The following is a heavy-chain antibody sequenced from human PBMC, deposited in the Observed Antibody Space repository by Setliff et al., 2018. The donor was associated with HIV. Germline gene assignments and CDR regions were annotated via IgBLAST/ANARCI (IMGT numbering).Heavy chain of an antibody. CDR3: AAFDSGRGV. D-gene: IGHD6-19*01. V-gene: IGHV4-39*01. J-gene: IGHJ4*02. CDR1: GGSASNSRYY. Sequence: SETLSLTCTVSGGSASNSRYYWAWIRQPPGKGLEYIGSIYYNEKTYYSPSLKSRVTISIDTSKNQFSLNLTSVTAADTGVYYCAAFDSGRGVWGQGTLVTVSS. CDR2: IYYNEKT.